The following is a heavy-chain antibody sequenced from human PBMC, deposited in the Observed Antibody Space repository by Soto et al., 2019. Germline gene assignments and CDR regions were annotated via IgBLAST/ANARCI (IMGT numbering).Heavy chain of an antibody. CDR3: ARGRGGSYGGNSAHFDI. Sequence: QVQLVESGGGVVQPGTSLRLSCEASGFTFSGFGMHWVRQAPGKGLEWVAVIWYDGSKKYYADCVKGRFTISRDNSKNALGLQMNSLRAEDTAVYYCARGRGGSYGGNSAHFDIWGQGTLVTVSS. CDR2: IWYDGSKK. J-gene: IGHJ3*02. D-gene: IGHD4-17*01. V-gene: IGHV3-33*01. CDR1: GFTFSGFG.